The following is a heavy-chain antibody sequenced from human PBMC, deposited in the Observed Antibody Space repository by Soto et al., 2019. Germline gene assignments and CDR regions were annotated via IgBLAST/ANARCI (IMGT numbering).Heavy chain of an antibody. J-gene: IGHJ6*02. CDR1: GSTLTSYV. D-gene: IGHD1-20*01. CDR3: ARAHNWNDGRYYYGMDV. V-gene: IGHV1-18*01. CDR2: INTYNGNT. Sequence: QVQLVQSGAEVKKPGASVNVSCKASGSTLTSYVISWVRQAPGQGLEGMGWINTYNGNTNYAQKLQGRVTMTTDTSTSTAYMEVRSLRSNDTAVYYGARAHNWNDGRYYYGMDVWCQETTVTVSS.